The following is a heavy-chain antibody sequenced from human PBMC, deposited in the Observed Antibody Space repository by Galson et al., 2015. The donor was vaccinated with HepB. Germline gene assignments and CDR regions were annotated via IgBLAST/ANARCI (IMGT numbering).Heavy chain of an antibody. J-gene: IGHJ3*02. V-gene: IGHV3-66*01. CDR1: GFTFSSYA. Sequence: SLRLSCAASGFTFSSYAMSWVRQAPGKGLEWVSVIYSGGSTYYADSVKGRFTISRDNSKNTLYLQMNSLRAEDTAVYYCARERRNDAFDIWGQGTMVTVSS. CDR2: IYSGGST. CDR3: ARERRNDAFDI. D-gene: IGHD1-14*01.